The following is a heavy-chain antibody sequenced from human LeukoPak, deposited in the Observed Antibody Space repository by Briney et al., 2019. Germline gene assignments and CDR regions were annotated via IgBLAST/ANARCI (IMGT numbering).Heavy chain of an antibody. J-gene: IGHJ4*02. Sequence: GGSLRLSCAASGFIFSSYEMNWVRQAPGKGLEWVSYISSFSSTIYYADSVMGRFTISRDNAKNSLYLQMNSLRAEDTAVYYCARSPNYEGYFDYWGQGTLVTVSS. CDR3: ARSPNYEGYFDY. D-gene: IGHD3-16*01. CDR2: ISSFSSTI. CDR1: GFIFSSYE. V-gene: IGHV3-48*03.